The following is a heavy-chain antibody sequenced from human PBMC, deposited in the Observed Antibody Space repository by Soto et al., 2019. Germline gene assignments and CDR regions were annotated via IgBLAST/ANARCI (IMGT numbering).Heavy chain of an antibody. V-gene: IGHV4-4*02. Sequence: QVHLEESGPGLVKPSGTLSLTCAGSSGSISSSDSWTWVRQPPWKGLEWIGEITHRGTTNYNPSLKRRDLISVDKSQHQFSLRLTSVTAAAPAVYYCARENRVTIHPYYFYMDVWGKGATVTVSS. D-gene: IGHD4-4*01. CDR2: ITHRGTT. CDR3: ARENRVTIHPYYFYMDV. J-gene: IGHJ6*03. CDR1: SGSISSSDS.